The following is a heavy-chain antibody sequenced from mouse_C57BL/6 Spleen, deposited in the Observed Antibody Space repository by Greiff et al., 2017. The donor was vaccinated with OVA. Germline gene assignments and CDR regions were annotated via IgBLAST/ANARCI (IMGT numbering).Heavy chain of an antibody. J-gene: IGHJ1*03. V-gene: IGHV1-82*01. Sequence: VKLMESGPELVKPGASVKISCKASGYAFSSSWMNWVKQRPGKGLEWIGRIYPGDGDTNYNGKFKGKATLTADKSSSTAYMQLSSLTSEDSAVYFCARLYYYGSSYEGWYFDVWGTGTTVTVSS. CDR2: IYPGDGDT. CDR3: ARLYYYGSSYEGWYFDV. D-gene: IGHD1-1*01. CDR1: GYAFSSSW.